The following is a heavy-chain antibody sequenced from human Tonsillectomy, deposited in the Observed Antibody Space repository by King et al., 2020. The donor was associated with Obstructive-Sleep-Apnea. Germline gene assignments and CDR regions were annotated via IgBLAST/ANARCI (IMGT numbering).Heavy chain of an antibody. CDR3: VKGRHFYYYGIDV. J-gene: IGHJ6*02. CDR1: GFTFDDYT. V-gene: IGHV3-43*01. D-gene: IGHD3-3*02. CDR2: ITWDGGAP. Sequence: VQLVESGGAVVQPGGSLRLSCAASGFTFDDYTMHWVRQAPGKGLEWVSLITWDGGAPFYADSVKGRLTISRDNTNNSLYLQMNTLRADDTALYYCVKGRHFYYYGIDVWGQGTTVTVSS.